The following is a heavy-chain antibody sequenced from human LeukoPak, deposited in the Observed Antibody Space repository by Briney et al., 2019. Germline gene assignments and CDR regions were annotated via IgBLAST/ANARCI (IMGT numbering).Heavy chain of an antibody. CDR1: GGSFSGYY. J-gene: IGHJ5*02. V-gene: IGHV4-34*01. CDR3: ARGLKSEQQLGGINWFDP. Sequence: SETLSLTCAVYGGSFSGYYWSWIRQPPGKGLEWIGEINHSGSTNYNPSLKSRVTISVDTSKNQFSLKLSSVTAADTAVCYCARGLKSEQQLGGINWFDPWGQGTLVTVSS. CDR2: INHSGST. D-gene: IGHD4-11*01.